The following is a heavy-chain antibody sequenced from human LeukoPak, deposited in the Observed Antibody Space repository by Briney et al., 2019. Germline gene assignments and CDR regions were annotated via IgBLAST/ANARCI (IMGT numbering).Heavy chain of an antibody. V-gene: IGHV1-2*02. CDR2: INPNSGGT. CDR3: ARDRYYDSSGLADY. J-gene: IGHJ4*02. CDR1: GYTFTGYY. D-gene: IGHD3-22*01. Sequence: GASVKVSCKASGYTFTGYYMHWVRQAPGQGLEWMGWINPNSGGTNYAQKFQGRVTMTRDTSISTAYMELSRLRSDDTAVYYCARDRYYDSSGLADYWGQGTLVTVSS.